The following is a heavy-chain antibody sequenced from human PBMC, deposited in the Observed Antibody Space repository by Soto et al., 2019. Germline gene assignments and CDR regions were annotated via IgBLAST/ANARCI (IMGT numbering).Heavy chain of an antibody. CDR3: ARTTVAGTWHPTEPKQTSDY. CDR1: GFTFSDYY. Sequence: GSLRLSCAASGFTFSDYYMSWIRQAPGKGLEWVSYISSSGSTIYYADSVKGRFTISRDNAKNSLYLQMNSLRAEDTAVYYCARTTVAGTWHPTEPKQTSDYWGQGTLVTVSS. V-gene: IGHV3-11*01. J-gene: IGHJ4*02. CDR2: ISSSGSTI. D-gene: IGHD6-19*01.